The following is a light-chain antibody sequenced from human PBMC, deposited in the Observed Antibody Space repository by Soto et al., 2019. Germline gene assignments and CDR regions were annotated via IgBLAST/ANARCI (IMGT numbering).Light chain of an antibody. CDR2: EVT. Sequence: QSALTQPASVSGSPGQSINISCTGTSSDVGDSPYVSWYQQHPGKAPKLIISEVTYRPSGISNRFSGSKSGNTSSLTISGLQAEDEADYYCSSYSSSSTLEVLGGGTKLTVL. CDR1: SSDVGDSPY. J-gene: IGLJ2*01. CDR3: SSYSSSSTLEV. V-gene: IGLV2-14*01.